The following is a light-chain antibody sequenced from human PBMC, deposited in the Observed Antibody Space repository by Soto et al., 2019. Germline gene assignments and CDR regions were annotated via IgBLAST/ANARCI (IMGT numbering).Light chain of an antibody. CDR2: DAS. Sequence: DLPMTQSPSSLSASVGDRVTITCRASQDIRDYMDWYQQQPGKAPKVVIYDASTLEAGVPSRFRGSGSGTVFTLTISSLQPEDIGTYYCQHYDSLPWTFGQGTKVEI. CDR3: QHYDSLPWT. J-gene: IGKJ1*01. CDR1: QDIRDY. V-gene: IGKV1-33*01.